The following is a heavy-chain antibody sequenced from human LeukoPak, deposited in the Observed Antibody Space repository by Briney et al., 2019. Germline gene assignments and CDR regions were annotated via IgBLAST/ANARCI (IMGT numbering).Heavy chain of an antibody. CDR1: GLTFSKYA. J-gene: IGHJ4*02. Sequence: GGSLRLSCTLSGLTFSKYAMSWVRQAPGRGLEWVSVISDSGGRTNYADSVKGRFTISRDNSRNTLFLQLSSLRDDDTAIYYCAKRLGYDYGYYDYWGQGALVTVTS. CDR3: AKRLGYDYGYYDY. CDR2: ISDSGGRT. D-gene: IGHD5-18*01. V-gene: IGHV3-23*01.